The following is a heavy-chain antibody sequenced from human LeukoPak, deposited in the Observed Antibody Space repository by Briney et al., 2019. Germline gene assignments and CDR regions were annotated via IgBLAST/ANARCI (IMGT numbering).Heavy chain of an antibody. V-gene: IGHV3-21*01. CDR3: AREVSEGFDF. J-gene: IGHJ4*02. Sequence: GGSLRLSCAASGFTFSSYWMSWIRQDPGKGLEWVSSFGTRSTSIYHAGSVKGRFAISRDNAKNLLYLQMNSLRAEDTALYYCAREVSEGFDFWGQGTLVTVSS. CDR1: GFTFSSYW. CDR2: FGTRSTSI. D-gene: IGHD3-22*01.